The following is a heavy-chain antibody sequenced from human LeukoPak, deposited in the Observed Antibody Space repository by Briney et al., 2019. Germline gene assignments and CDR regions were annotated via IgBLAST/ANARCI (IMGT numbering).Heavy chain of an antibody. CDR1: GFTFSNYA. V-gene: IGHV3-23*01. CDR3: AKTPKTVTTTFFDY. D-gene: IGHD4-17*01. J-gene: IGHJ4*02. Sequence: GGSLRLSCAASGFTFSNYAMSWVRQTPGKGLEWVSAMSGGGGATYYADSVKGRFTISRDNSKNTLYLQMSSLRAEDTAVYYCAKTPKTVTTTFFDYWGQGTLVTVSS. CDR2: MSGGGGAT.